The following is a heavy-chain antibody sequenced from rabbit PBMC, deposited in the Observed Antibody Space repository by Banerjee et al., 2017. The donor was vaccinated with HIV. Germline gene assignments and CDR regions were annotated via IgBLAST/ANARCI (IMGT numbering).Heavy chain of an antibody. D-gene: IGHD8-1*01. CDR2: IYGGNSGPT. Sequence: QSLEESGGDLVKPEGSLKLSCKASGFDLSSYWMCWVRQAPGKGLELIACIYGGNSGPTYYATWAKGRFTISKTSSTTVTLQMTGLTAADTGTYFCARSAGRNYGTGFNLWGPGTLVTVS. J-gene: IGHJ4*01. CDR3: ARSAGRNYGTGFNL. V-gene: IGHV1S40*01. CDR1: GFDLSSYW.